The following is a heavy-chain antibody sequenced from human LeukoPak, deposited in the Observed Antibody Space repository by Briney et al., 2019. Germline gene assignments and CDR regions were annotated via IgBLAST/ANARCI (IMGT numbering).Heavy chain of an antibody. CDR2: IIPIFGTA. CDR1: GGTFSSYA. CDR3: ARSPYYYDSSGYSVG. D-gene: IGHD3-22*01. Sequence: SVKVSCKASGGTFSSYAISLVRQAPGQGLEWMGRIIPIFGTANYAQKFQGRVTITTDESTSTAYMELSSLRSEDTAVYYCARSPYYYDSSGYSVGWGQGTLVTVSS. V-gene: IGHV1-69*05. J-gene: IGHJ4*02.